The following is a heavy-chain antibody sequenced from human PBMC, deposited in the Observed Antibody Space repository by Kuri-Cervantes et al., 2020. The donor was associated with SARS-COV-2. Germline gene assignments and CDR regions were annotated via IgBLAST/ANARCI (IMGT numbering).Heavy chain of an antibody. Sequence: ASVKVFCKASGYTFTSYGISWVRQAAGEGLEWMGWISAYNGNTNYAQKLQGRVTMTTDTSTSTAYMELRSLRSDDTAVYYCARDPGITIFGVPSSFDLWGRGTLVTVSS. D-gene: IGHD3-3*01. CDR1: GYTFTSYG. CDR3: ARDPGITIFGVPSSFDL. J-gene: IGHJ2*01. V-gene: IGHV1-18*01. CDR2: ISAYNGNT.